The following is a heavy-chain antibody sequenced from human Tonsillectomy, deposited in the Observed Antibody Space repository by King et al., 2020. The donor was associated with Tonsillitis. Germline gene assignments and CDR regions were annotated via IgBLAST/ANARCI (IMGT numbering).Heavy chain of an antibody. CDR3: TTESRYYEFWSGYYTYGMDV. CDR2: IKSKTDGGTT. D-gene: IGHD3-3*01. V-gene: IGHV3-15*01. J-gene: IGHJ6*02. Sequence: QLVQSGGGLVKPGGSLRLSCAASGFTFSNAWMSWVRQAPGKGLEWVGRIKSKTDGGTTDYAAPVKGRFTISRDDSKNTLYLHMNSLKTEDTAVYYCTTESRYYEFWSGYYTYGMDVWGQGTTVTVSS. CDR1: GFTFSNAW.